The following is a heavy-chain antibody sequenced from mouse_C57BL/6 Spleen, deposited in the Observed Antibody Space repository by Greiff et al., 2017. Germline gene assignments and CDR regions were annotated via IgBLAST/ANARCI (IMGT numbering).Heavy chain of an antibody. D-gene: IGHD1-1*01. CDR3: ARGPHYYGSSYENFDV. Sequence: VQLQQSGPELVKPGASVKIPCKASGYTFTDYNMDWVKQSHGKSLEWIGDINPNNGGTIYNQKFKGKATLTVDKSSSTAYMELRSLTSEDTAVYYCARGPHYYGSSYENFDVWGTGTTVTVSS. CDR1: GYTFTDYN. V-gene: IGHV1-18*01. CDR2: INPNNGGT. J-gene: IGHJ1*03.